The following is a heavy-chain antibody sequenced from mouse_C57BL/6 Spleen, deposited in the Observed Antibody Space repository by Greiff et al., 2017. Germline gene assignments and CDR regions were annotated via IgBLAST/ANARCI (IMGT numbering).Heavy chain of an antibody. CDR3: ARSISLYAMDY. CDR1: GFTFTDYY. J-gene: IGHJ4*01. CDR2: IRNKANGYTT. V-gene: IGHV7-3*01. Sequence: EVQVVESGGGLVQPGGSLSLSCAASGFTFTDYYMSWVRQPPGKALEWLGFIRNKANGYTTGYSASVKGRFTISRDNSQSILYLQMNALRAEDSATYYCARSISLYAMDYWGPGTSVTVSS.